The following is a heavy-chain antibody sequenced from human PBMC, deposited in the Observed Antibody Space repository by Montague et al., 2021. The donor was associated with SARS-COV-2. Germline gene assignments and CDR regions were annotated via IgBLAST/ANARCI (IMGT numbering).Heavy chain of an antibody. J-gene: IGHJ3*01. V-gene: IGHV1-24*01. CDR3: TTHSISGVVIYAFAF. D-gene: IGHD3-3*01. CDR2: LDPEDGET. CDR1: GYPLSQTT. Sequence: SVKVSFKVSGYPLSQTTMHWVRQAPGKGPEWMGSLDPEDGETVYPRTLQGRVAMTADSSTETAYMELTNLISDDTAVYYCTTHSISGVVIYAFAFWGQGTMVTVSA.